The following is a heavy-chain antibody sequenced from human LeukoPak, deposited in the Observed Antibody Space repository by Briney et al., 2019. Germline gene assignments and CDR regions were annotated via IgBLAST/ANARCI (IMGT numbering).Heavy chain of an antibody. CDR2: MNPDSGDT. J-gene: IGHJ4*02. CDR3: ARGLGSYDSSELTWPMISL. Sequence: ASVKVSCKASGYTFTSYEINWVRQATGHGLEWMGWMNPDSGDTAYAQKFQGRITMTRSTSITTAYMELSSLRSEDTAVYYCARGLGSYDSSELTWPMISLWGQGTRSPSPQ. CDR1: GYTFTSYE. V-gene: IGHV1-8*01. D-gene: IGHD3-22*01.